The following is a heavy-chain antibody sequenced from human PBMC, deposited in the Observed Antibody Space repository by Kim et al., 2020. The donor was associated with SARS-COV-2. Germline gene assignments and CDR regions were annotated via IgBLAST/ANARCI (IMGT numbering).Heavy chain of an antibody. Sequence: PSLKSRLTISVDTSKNQFSLKLSSVTAADTAVYYCAGVRGIAAAGTNQFDNWGQGTLVTVSS. V-gene: IGHV4-34*13. CDR3: AGVRGIAAAGTNQFDN. J-gene: IGHJ4*02. D-gene: IGHD6-13*01.